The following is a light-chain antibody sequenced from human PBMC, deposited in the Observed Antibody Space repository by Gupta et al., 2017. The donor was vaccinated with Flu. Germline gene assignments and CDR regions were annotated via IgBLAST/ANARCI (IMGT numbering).Light chain of an antibody. V-gene: IGKV1-39*01. CDR2: AAS. CDR3: QHSYSTPRARS. CDR1: QSISSY. Sequence: DIQMTQSPSSLSASVGDRVTITCRASQSISSYLNWYQQKPGKAPKLLIYAASSLQSGVPSRFSGSGSGTDFTLTISSLQPEDFATYYCQHSYSTPRARSFGQGTKLEIK. J-gene: IGKJ2*03.